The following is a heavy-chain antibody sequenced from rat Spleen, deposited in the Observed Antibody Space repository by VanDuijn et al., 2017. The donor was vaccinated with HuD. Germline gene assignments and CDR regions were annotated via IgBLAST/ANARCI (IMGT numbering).Heavy chain of an antibody. CDR2: ISSDGGRN. D-gene: IGHD1-12*02. Sequence: EVQLVESGGGLVQPGRSLKLSCAASGFTFSDYNMAWVRQAPKKGMVWVATISSDGGRNFYRDSVKGRFTISRDNAKSSLYLQMDSLRSEDTATYYCARHGRIYYYDGSYFYFDYWGQGVMVTVSS. J-gene: IGHJ2*01. V-gene: IGHV5-7*01. CDR1: GFTFSDYN. CDR3: ARHGRIYYYDGSYFYFDY.